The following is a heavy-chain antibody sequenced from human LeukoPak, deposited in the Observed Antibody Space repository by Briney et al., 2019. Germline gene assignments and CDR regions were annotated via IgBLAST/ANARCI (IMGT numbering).Heavy chain of an antibody. J-gene: IGHJ5*02. CDR2: IYTSGST. D-gene: IGHD6-13*01. CDR3: ARDHGSSSWTRRFDP. Sequence: PSQTLSLTRTVSGGSISSGSYYWSWIRQPAGKGLEWIGRIYTSGSTNYNPSLKSRVTMSVDTSKNQFSLKLSSVTAADTAVYYCARDHGSSSWTRRFDPWGQGTLVTVSS. V-gene: IGHV4-61*02. CDR1: GGSISSGSYY.